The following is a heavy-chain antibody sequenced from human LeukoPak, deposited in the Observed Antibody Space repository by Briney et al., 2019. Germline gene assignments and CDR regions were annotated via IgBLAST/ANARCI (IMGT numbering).Heavy chain of an antibody. CDR3: AKAKSQYYYNSSGYYDAFDI. J-gene: IGHJ3*02. Sequence: GRSLRLSCAASGFTFDDYAMHWVRQAPGKGLEWVSGISWNSGSIGYADSVKGRFTISRDNSKNTLYLQMNSLRAEDTAIYYCAKAKSQYYYNSSGYYDAFDIWGQGTMVTVSS. CDR1: GFTFDDYA. V-gene: IGHV3-9*01. D-gene: IGHD3-22*01. CDR2: ISWNSGSI.